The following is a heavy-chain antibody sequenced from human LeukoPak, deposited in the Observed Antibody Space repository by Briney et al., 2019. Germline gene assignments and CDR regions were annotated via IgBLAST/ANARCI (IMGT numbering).Heavy chain of an antibody. Sequence: GASVKVSCKASGYTFTSYGIGWVRQAPGQGLEWMGWISAYNGNTNYAQKLQGRVTMTTDTSTSTAYMELRSLRSDDTAVYYCARDRGRSISIVYDYYYYMDVWGKGTTVTVSS. V-gene: IGHV1-18*01. D-gene: IGHD2/OR15-2a*01. CDR3: ARDRGRSISIVYDYYYYMDV. CDR2: ISAYNGNT. CDR1: GYTFTSYG. J-gene: IGHJ6*03.